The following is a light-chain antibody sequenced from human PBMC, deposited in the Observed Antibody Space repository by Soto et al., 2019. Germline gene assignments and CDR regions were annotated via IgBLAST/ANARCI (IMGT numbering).Light chain of an antibody. J-gene: IGKJ5*01. CDR1: QSISSW. CDR3: QQYNSFPYT. CDR2: KAS. V-gene: IGKV1-5*03. Sequence: DIQMTQSPSTLSASVGDRVTITCRASQSISSWLAWYQQKPGKAPKLLIYKASSLESGVPSRFSGSGSGTEFTLTISSLQPDDFATYYCQQYNSFPYTFGQGTRLEIK.